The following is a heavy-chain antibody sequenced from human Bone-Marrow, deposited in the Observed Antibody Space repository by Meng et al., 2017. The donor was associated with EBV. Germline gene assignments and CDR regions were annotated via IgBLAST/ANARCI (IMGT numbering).Heavy chain of an antibody. V-gene: IGHV1-69*01. CDR2: LIPMSDAP. CDR1: GGPFRSDA. Sequence: QVPLVQSGAKVKKPGSSVKVSCKPSGGPFRSDAISWVRQAPGQGLEWMGGLIPMSDAPHYAQKFQGRVTITADESTSTHYMDLSGLRSEDTAVYYCASESGRGFTPDYWGQGTLVTVSS. D-gene: IGHD3-10*01. CDR3: ASESGRGFTPDY. J-gene: IGHJ4*02.